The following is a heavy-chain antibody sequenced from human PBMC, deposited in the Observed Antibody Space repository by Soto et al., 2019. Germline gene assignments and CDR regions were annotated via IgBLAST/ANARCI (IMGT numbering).Heavy chain of an antibody. D-gene: IGHD6-6*01. Sequence: ASVKLSCKASGYTFTSYGINWVRQAPGQGLEWMGWISGYNGNTMYAQKVQGRVTMTTDTSTSTVYMELRSLRSDDTALYYCARDGIAARPTPDYWGQGTLVIVSS. CDR3: ARDGIAARPTPDY. V-gene: IGHV1-18*01. J-gene: IGHJ4*02. CDR1: GYTFTSYG. CDR2: ISGYNGNT.